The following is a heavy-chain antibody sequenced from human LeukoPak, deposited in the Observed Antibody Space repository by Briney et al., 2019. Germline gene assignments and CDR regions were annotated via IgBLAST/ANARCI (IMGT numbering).Heavy chain of an antibody. V-gene: IGHV5-51*01. CDR1: GYTFSSYW. Sequence: GESLKISCKCSGYTFSSYWIGWVRPMAGKGLGWVGIIFPGDSDTRYSPSFQGQVTISADKSITTAYLQLSSLKASDTAMYYCARQDGLAGDMFDPWGQGTLVTVSS. J-gene: IGHJ5*02. CDR3: ARQDGLAGDMFDP. CDR2: IFPGDSDT. D-gene: IGHD3-10*01.